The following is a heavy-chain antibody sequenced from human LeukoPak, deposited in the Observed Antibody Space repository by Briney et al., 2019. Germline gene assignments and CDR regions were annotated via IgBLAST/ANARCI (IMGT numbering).Heavy chain of an antibody. CDR1: GFTFSSYG. Sequence: PGGSLKLSCAASGFTFSSYGMHWVRQAPGKGLEWVAVISYDGSNKHYADSVKGRFTISRDNSKNTLNLQMNSLRAEDTAVYYCARDLVFGGQGTLVTVSS. CDR3: ARDLVF. D-gene: IGHD5/OR15-5a*01. V-gene: IGHV3-30*03. CDR2: ISYDGSNK. J-gene: IGHJ4*02.